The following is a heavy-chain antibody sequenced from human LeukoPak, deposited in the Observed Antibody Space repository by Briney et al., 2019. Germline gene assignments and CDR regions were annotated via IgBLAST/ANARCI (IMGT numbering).Heavy chain of an antibody. CDR3: ARDDYGDYSFDY. V-gene: IGHV3-53*01. Sequence: GGSLRLSCAASGFTFSSNYMSWVRQAPGKGLEWVSVIYSGGTTYYADSVKGRFTISRDNSKNTLYLQMNSLRAEDTAVYYCARDDYGDYSFDYWGQGTLVTVSS. CDR2: IYSGGTT. D-gene: IGHD4-17*01. J-gene: IGHJ4*02. CDR1: GFTFSSNY.